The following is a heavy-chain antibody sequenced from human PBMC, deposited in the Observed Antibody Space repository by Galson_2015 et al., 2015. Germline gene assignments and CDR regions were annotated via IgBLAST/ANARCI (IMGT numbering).Heavy chain of an antibody. V-gene: IGHV2-70*04. CDR1: GFSLSTPGMR. CDR2: IDWDDDK. Sequence: PALVKPTQTLTLTCTFSGFSLSTPGMRVSWIRQSPGKALEWLARIDWDDDKFYSTSLKTRLTISKDTSKNQVVLRMTNMDPVDTATYYCARMATDWYFDLWGRGTLVTVSS. CDR3: ARMATDWYFDL. J-gene: IGHJ2*01.